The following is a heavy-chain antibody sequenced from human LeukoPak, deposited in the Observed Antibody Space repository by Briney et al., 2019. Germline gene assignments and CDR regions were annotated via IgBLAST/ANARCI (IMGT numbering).Heavy chain of an antibody. D-gene: IGHD5-18*01. CDR1: GFTFRSSI. CDR3: ARELGNGDTYANVPLGH. Sequence: GGSLRLSCTTSGFTFRSSINWVRQVPGKGLEWVASISSSGSYKYYADSVEGRFTISRDNAKDSLFLQMDSLRVEDTAVYFCARELGNGDTYANVPLGHWGQGTLVTVSS. V-gene: IGHV3-21*01. CDR2: ISSSGSYK. J-gene: IGHJ4*02.